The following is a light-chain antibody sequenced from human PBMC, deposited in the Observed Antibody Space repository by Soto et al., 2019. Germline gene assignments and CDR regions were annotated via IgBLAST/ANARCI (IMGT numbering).Light chain of an antibody. Sequence: QSALTQPRSVSGSPGQSLTISCSGDVGGHSSVSWYQQYPGKAPKLIIYDVTHRPSGVPDRFSGFKFGNTASLTISGLQPEDEADYHCCSDVGGYTFVLFGGGTKLTVL. CDR1: VGGHSS. V-gene: IGLV2-11*01. J-gene: IGLJ2*01. CDR2: DVT. CDR3: CSDVGGYTFVL.